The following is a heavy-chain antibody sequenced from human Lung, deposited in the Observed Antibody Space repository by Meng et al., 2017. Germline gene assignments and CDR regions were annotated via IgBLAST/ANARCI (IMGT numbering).Heavy chain of an antibody. CDR1: GFTFSSYG. V-gene: IGHV3-30*18. D-gene: IGHD6-13*01. CDR3: AKDLSKQQQLGELDY. Sequence: QVQLVESGGGVVQPGRSLRLSCAASGFTFSSYGMHWVRQAPGKGLEWVAVLSYDGSNKYYADSVKGRFTISRDNSKNTLYLQMNSLGAEDTAVYYCAKDLSKQQQLGELDYWGQGTLVTVSS. J-gene: IGHJ4*02. CDR2: LSYDGSNK.